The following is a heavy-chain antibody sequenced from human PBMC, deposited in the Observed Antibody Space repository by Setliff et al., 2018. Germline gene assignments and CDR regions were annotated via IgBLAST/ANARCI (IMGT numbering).Heavy chain of an antibody. J-gene: IGHJ4*02. D-gene: IGHD3-10*01. CDR1: GGSISSGSYY. V-gene: IGHV4-61*09. Sequence: SETLSLTCTVSGGSISSGSYYWSWIRQPAGKGLEWIGHIYTSGSTNYNPSLKSRVTISVDTSKNQFSLKLSSVTAADTAVYYCARGVVRGVIRFDYWGQGTLVTVSS. CDR3: ARGVVRGVIRFDY. CDR2: IYTSGST.